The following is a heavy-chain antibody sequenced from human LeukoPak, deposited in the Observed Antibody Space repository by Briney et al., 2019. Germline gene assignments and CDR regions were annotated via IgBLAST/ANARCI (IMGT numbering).Heavy chain of an antibody. Sequence: VGTLRLSCAVSGVTFSSHSMSWVRQAPGKGLEWVSAITGSGGSTYYADPVKGRSTFSRDNSKNTSYLQTTGMTAEETALYCVPKGGRVMRDSSGYFRDDAFYIWGQGTMVTVSS. CDR2: ITGSGGST. V-gene: IGHV3-23*01. J-gene: IGHJ3*02. CDR3: PKGGRVMRDSSGYFRDDAFYI. D-gene: IGHD3-22*01. CDR1: GVTFSSHS.